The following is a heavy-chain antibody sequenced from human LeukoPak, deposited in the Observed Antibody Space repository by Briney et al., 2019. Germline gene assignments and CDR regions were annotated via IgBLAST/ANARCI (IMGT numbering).Heavy chain of an antibody. CDR1: GGSISSYY. CDR3: ARGGRSDNWFDP. Sequence: PSETLSLTCTVSGGSISSYYWSWIRQPPGKGLEWIGYIYYSGSNNYNPSLKSRVTISVDTSKNQFSLKLSSVTAADTAVYYCARGGRSDNWFDPWGQGTLVTVSS. J-gene: IGHJ5*02. CDR2: IYYSGSN. V-gene: IGHV4-59*01.